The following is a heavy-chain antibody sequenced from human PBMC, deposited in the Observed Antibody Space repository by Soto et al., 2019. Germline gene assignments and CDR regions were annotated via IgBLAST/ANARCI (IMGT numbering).Heavy chain of an antibody. J-gene: IGHJ6*02. V-gene: IGHV3-30-3*01. CDR2: ISYDGTKI. D-gene: IGHD3-3*01. CDR3: ARSGVYDFWSGYYPDYYYGMDV. CDR1: GFTFSIYA. Sequence: HPGGSLRLSCTASGFTFSIYAMHWVRQAPGKGLEWVAIISYDGTKIDYADSVKGRFTISRDNSKNTLYLQMNSLRAEDTAVYYCARSGVYDFWSGYYPDYYYGMDVWGQGTTVTVSS.